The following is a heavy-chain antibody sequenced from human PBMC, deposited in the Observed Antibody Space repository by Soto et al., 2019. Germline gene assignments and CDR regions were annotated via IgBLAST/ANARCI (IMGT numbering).Heavy chain of an antibody. CDR3: ARLLRGGGPDNWFDP. J-gene: IGHJ5*02. CDR1: GGSIRSSNYY. V-gene: IGHV4-39*01. D-gene: IGHD2-15*01. Sequence: SETLSLTCTVSGGSIRSSNYYWGWIRQPPGKGLESIGNIYYSGSTYYNPSLESRVTISVDTSKNQFSLKLSSVTAADTAVYYCARLLRGGGPDNWFDPWGQGTLVTVSS. CDR2: IYYSGST.